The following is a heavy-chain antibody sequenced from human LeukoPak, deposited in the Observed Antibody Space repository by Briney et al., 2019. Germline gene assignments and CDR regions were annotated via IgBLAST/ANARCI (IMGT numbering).Heavy chain of an antibody. CDR2: INHSGST. D-gene: IGHD6-13*01. J-gene: IGHJ4*02. Sequence: SETLSHTCAVYGGSFSGYYWSWIRQPPGKGLEWIGEINHSGSTNYNPSLKSRVTISVDTSKNQFSLKLSSVTTADTAVYYCARVRQLAFDYWGQGTLVTVSS. CDR3: ARVRQLAFDY. V-gene: IGHV4-34*01. CDR1: GGSFSGYY.